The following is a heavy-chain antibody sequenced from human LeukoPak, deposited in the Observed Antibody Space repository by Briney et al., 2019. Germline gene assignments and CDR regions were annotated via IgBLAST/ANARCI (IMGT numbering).Heavy chain of an antibody. Sequence: QAAGNLSLSCAASRFTLSDYDWNWVRPAPGKGLEWVSYISSSTRIIYYADSVKGRFTISRDNSKNTLYLQMNSLRAEDTAVYYCAKDDNYIRFSSWGQGTLVTVSS. V-gene: IGHV3-48*01. CDR1: RFTLSDYD. CDR3: AKDDNYIRFSS. J-gene: IGHJ5*02. D-gene: IGHD3-16*01. CDR2: ISSSTRII.